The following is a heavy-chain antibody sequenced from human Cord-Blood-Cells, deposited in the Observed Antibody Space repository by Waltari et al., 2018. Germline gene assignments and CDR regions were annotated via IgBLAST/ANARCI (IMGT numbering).Heavy chain of an antibody. CDR1: GYTFTSYG. D-gene: IGHD3-3*01. CDR2: ISAYNGNT. J-gene: IGHJ3*02. CDR3: ARVGNWMEWLFCAFDI. Sequence: QVQLVQSGAEVKKPVASVKFSCEASGYTFTSYGISWVRQAPGQGLEWMGWISAYNGNTNYAQKLQGRVTMTTDTSTSTAYMELRSLRSDDTAVYYCARVGNWMEWLFCAFDIWGQGTMVTVSS. V-gene: IGHV1-18*04.